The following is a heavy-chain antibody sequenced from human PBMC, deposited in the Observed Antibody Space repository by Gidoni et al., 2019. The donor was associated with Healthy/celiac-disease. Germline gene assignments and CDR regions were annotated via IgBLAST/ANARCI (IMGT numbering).Heavy chain of an antibody. CDR3: ARDHPITGTTGVLLLYYGMDV. Sequence: GGIIPIFGTANYAQKFQGRVTITADESTSTAYMELSSLRSEDTAVYYCARDHPITGTTGVLLLYYGMDVWGQGTTVTVSS. V-gene: IGHV1-69*01. D-gene: IGHD1-7*01. CDR2: IIPIFGTA. J-gene: IGHJ6*02.